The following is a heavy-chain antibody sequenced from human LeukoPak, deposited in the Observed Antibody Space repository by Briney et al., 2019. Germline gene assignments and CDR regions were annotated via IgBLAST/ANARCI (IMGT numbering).Heavy chain of an antibody. CDR3: ARGLNHATKTGGKWVNYYHYMDV. D-gene: IGHD1-26*01. CDR1: GGSISSYY. J-gene: IGHJ6*03. V-gene: IGHV4-4*07. Sequence: SETLSLTCTVSGGSISSYYWSWIRQPAGKGLEWIGRIYTSGSTNYNPSLKSRVTISVDTSKNQFSLKLSSVTAADTAVYYCARGLNHATKTGGKWVNYYHYMDVWGKGTTVTVSS. CDR2: IYTSGST.